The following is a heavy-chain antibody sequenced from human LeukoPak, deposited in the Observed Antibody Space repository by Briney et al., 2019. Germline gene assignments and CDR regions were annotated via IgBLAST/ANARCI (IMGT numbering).Heavy chain of an antibody. CDR3: ARGPVAVAGRAPFEY. Sequence: ASVKVSCKSAGYTFTIYAMHWVRQAPAQRQGWMGWINAGNGNTKYSQKFHGRVPITRDTSARTAYLELSSLTSEDTAVYYCARGPVAVAGRAPFEYWGQGTLVTVSS. V-gene: IGHV1-3*01. D-gene: IGHD6-19*01. J-gene: IGHJ4*02. CDR2: INAGNGNT. CDR1: GYTFTIYA.